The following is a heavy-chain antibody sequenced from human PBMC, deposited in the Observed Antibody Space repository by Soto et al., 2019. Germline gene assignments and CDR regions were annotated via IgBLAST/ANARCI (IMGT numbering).Heavy chain of an antibody. Sequence: QVLLVQSGAEVKKPGASLNISCKGSGYSFDKNGISWVRQAPGQGLEWMGWISGDTGHTNYAQKFQGRLPVTTVTSPMTAYMQLRTMTSDDTAMYYCARDKGDFTFGPWGQGSLVTVSS. D-gene: IGHD3-3*01. CDR1: GYSFDKNG. CDR3: ARDKGDFTFGP. CDR2: ISGDTGHT. J-gene: IGHJ5*02. V-gene: IGHV1-18*01.